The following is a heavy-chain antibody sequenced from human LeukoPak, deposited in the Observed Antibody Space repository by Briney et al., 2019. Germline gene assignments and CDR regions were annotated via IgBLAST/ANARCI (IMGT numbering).Heavy chain of an antibody. CDR3: AKDRYSGSGIDY. CDR1: GFTFSSYA. CDR2: ISSDGSYK. D-gene: IGHD1-26*01. J-gene: IGHJ4*02. V-gene: IGHV3-30*04. Sequence: GRSLRLSCAASGFTFSSYAMHWVRQAPGKGLEWVAVISSDGSYKYYADSVKGRFTISRDNSKNTLYLQMNSLRAEDTAVYYCAKDRYSGSGIDYWGQGTLVTVSS.